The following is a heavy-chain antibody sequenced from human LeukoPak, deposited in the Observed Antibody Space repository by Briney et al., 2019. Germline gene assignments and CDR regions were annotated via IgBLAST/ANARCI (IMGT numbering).Heavy chain of an antibody. CDR3: ARLREYYGSGYLWNWFDP. CDR2: IYYSGST. Sequence: SETLSLTCTVSGGSISSYYWSWIRQPPGKGLEWIGYIYYSGSTNYNPSLKSRVTISVDTSKNQFSLKLSSVTAADTAVYYCARLREYYGSGYLWNWFDPWGQGTLVTVSS. V-gene: IGHV4-59*01. CDR1: GGSISSYY. D-gene: IGHD3-10*01. J-gene: IGHJ5*02.